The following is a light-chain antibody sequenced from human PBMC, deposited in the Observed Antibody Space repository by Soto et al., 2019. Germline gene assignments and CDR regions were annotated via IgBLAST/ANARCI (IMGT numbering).Light chain of an antibody. CDR3: TSYASSTTHVV. CDR2: DLS. CDR1: SSDVGAHKY. J-gene: IGLJ2*01. Sequence: QSALTQPASVSGSPGQSITISCTGTSSDVGAHKYVSWYQQHPGKAPTLMIYDLSNRPSGVSDRFSGSKSGNTASLTISGLRAEDEADYFCTSYASSTTHVVFGGGTKLTVL. V-gene: IGLV2-14*01.